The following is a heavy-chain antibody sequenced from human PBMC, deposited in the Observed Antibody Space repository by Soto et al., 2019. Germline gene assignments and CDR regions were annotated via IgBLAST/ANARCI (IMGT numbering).Heavy chain of an antibody. J-gene: IGHJ4*02. Sequence: AGGSLRLSCAASGFTFSSYGMHWVRQAPGKGLEWVAVISYDGSNKYYADSVKGRFTISRDNSKNTLYLQMNSLRAEDTAVYYCAKDPCGGDCYIFDYWGQGTLVTVSS. CDR1: GFTFSSYG. V-gene: IGHV3-30*18. D-gene: IGHD2-21*02. CDR2: ISYDGSNK. CDR3: AKDPCGGDCYIFDY.